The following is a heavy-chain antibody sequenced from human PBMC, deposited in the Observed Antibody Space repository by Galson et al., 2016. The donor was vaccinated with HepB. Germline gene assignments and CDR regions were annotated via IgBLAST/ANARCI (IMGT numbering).Heavy chain of an antibody. CDR1: DYTFSGYG. D-gene: IGHD3-22*01. V-gene: IGHV1-18*04. J-gene: IGHJ6*02. CDR3: ARAMRYYDSSGYPSVGMDV. CDR2: ISGYSGNT. Sequence: SVKVSCTASDYTFSGYGIRWVRQAPGQGLEWMGWISGYSGNTNYAQTLKGRVTMTTDTSTSTAYLELRSLRSDDTAVYYCARAMRYYDSSGYPSVGMDVWGQGTTVTVSS.